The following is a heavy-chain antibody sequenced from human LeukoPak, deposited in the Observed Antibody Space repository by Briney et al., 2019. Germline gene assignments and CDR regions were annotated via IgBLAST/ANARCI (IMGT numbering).Heavy chain of an antibody. CDR2: INDDGGST. V-gene: IGHV3-23*01. CDR1: GFTFTNYA. CDR3: AKGGKWDVTPFDY. D-gene: IGHD1-26*01. Sequence: GGSLRLSCAASGFTFTNYAMSWVRQAPGKGLEWVSGINDDGGSTYYADSVKGRFTISRDNSKNTLYLQVNSLRAEDTAVYYCAKGGKWDVTPFDYWGQGTLVTVSS. J-gene: IGHJ4*02.